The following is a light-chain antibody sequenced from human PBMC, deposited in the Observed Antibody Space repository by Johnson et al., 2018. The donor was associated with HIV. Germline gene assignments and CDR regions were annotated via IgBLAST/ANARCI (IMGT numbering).Light chain of an antibody. J-gene: IGLJ1*01. CDR3: GTWDSSLSAHYV. CDR1: SSNIGNNY. Sequence: SVLTQPPSVSAAPGQKVTISCSGSSSNIGNNYVSWYQQIPGTAPKLLIYDNNKRPSGIPDRFSGSKSGTSATLAITGLQTGDEADYYCGTWDSSLSAHYVFGTGTKLTVL. CDR2: DNN. V-gene: IGLV1-51*01.